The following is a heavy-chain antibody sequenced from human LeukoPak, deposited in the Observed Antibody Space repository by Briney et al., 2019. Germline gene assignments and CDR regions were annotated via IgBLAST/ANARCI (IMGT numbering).Heavy chain of an antibody. V-gene: IGHV3-73*01. Sequence: GGSLRLSCAASGLTFSGSAMHWVRQASGKGLERVGRIRSKANSYATAYAASVEGRFTISRDDSKNTAYLQMNSLKTEDTAVYYRTRDDSSGYWSFDYWGQGTLVTVSS. CDR1: GLTFSGSA. CDR2: IRSKANSYAT. CDR3: TRDDSSGYWSFDY. D-gene: IGHD3-22*01. J-gene: IGHJ4*02.